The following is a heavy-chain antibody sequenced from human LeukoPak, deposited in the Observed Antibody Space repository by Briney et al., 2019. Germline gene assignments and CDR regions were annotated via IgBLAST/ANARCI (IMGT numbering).Heavy chain of an antibody. Sequence: ASVKVSCKASGYTFTNYYIHWVRQAPGQGLEWMGIIYPSGGSTTYAQKFEGRVTMTRDRSTSTVYMELSSLRSEDTAVYYCAIGYCRGGSCDDEPGDAFDIWGQGTMVAVSS. J-gene: IGHJ3*02. V-gene: IGHV1-46*01. CDR2: IYPSGGST. D-gene: IGHD2-15*01. CDR1: GYTFTNYY. CDR3: AIGYCRGGSCDDEPGDAFDI.